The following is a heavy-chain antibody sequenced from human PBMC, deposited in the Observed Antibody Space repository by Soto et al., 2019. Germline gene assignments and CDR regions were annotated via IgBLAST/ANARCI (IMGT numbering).Heavy chain of an antibody. Sequence: QVQLVQSGAEVKKPGSSVKVSCKASGGTFSSYAISWVRQAPGQGLEWMGGTLPIFGTANYAQKFQGRVPITADESTSTAYMGLSSLRSEDTAVYYGARGHYYYYGMDVWGQGTTVTVSS. CDR1: GGTFSSYA. J-gene: IGHJ6*02. CDR3: ARGHYYYYGMDV. CDR2: TLPIFGTA. V-gene: IGHV1-69*12.